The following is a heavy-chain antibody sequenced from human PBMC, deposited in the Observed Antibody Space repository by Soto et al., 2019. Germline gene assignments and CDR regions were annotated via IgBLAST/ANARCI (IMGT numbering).Heavy chain of an antibody. V-gene: IGHV3-53*01. Sequence: EVQLVESGGGLIQPGGSLRLSCAASGFTVSSNYMSWVRQAPGKGLEWVSVIYSGGSTYYADSVKGRFTISRDNSKNTLYLQMNSLRAEDTAVYYCARGTAPYSYGMDVWGQGTTVTVSS. CDR2: IYSGGST. CDR3: ARGTAPYSYGMDV. CDR1: GFTVSSNY. D-gene: IGHD5-18*01. J-gene: IGHJ6*02.